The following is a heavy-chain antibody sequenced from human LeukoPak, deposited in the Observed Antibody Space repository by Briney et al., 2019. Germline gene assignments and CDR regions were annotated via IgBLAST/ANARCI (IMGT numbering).Heavy chain of an antibody. J-gene: IGHJ4*02. CDR3: AGTFYYGSGSYVLAGY. D-gene: IGHD3-10*01. V-gene: IGHV3-48*01. Sequence: PGGSLRLSCTASGFTFSTNSMNWVRQAPGKGLEWVSYISSSSSSIYYADSVKGRFTISRDNAKNSLFLQMNSLRAEDTALYYCAGTFYYGSGSYVLAGYWGQGTLVTVSS. CDR2: ISSSSSSI. CDR1: GFTFSTNS.